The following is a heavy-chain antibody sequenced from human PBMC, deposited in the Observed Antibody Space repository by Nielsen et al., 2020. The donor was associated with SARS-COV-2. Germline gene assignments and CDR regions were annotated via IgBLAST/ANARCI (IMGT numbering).Heavy chain of an antibody. D-gene: IGHD1-26*01. CDR2: IYPGDSDT. CDR1: GYSFTSYW. CDR3: ARPSGSYYYFDY. V-gene: IGHV5-51*01. J-gene: IGHJ4*02. Sequence: GGSLRLSCKGSGYSFTSYWIGWVRQMPGKGLEWMGIIYPGDSDTRYSPSFQGQVTISADKSISTAYLQWSSLKASDTAMYYCARPSGSYYYFDYWGQGTLVTASS.